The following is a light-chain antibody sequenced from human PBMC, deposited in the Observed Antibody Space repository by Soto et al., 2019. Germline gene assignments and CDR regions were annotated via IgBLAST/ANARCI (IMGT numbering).Light chain of an antibody. CDR3: QQYNTGRSIS. CDR1: QSISSK. CDR2: DTS. J-gene: IGKJ5*01. V-gene: IGKV3-15*01. Sequence: EIVMTQYPDTLSVSPGERSTLSCMASQSISSKLAWYQHRPGQAPRLLIYDTSTRAAGIPARFTGSGSGTDFTLTISSLHSEDFAVYYCQQYNTGRSISFGQGTRLEI.